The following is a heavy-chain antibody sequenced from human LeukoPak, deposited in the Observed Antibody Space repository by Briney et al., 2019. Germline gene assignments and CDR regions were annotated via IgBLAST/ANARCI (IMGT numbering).Heavy chain of an antibody. D-gene: IGHD6-13*01. CDR1: GYTFTSYD. CDR2: MNPNSGNT. J-gene: IGHJ6*02. V-gene: IGHV1-8*01. CDR3: AQQQLRPYYYGMDV. Sequence: ASVKVSCKASGYTFTSYDINWVRQATGQGLEWMGWMNPNSGNTGYAQKFQGRVTMTRNTSISTAYMELSSLRSEDTAVYYCAQQQLRPYYYGMDVWGQGTTVAVSS.